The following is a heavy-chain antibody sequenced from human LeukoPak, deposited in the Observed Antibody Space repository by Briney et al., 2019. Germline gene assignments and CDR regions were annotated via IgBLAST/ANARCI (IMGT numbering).Heavy chain of an antibody. Sequence: QPGGSLRLSCTASGFTFGDYLMSWFRQAPGKGLEWIGFISGGTTEYAASVKGRFTISRDDSTSIAYLQMNSLTTEDTAVYYCARDGSRDCSTTSCPGNFDYWGQGTLVTVSS. J-gene: IGHJ4*02. CDR2: ISGGTT. CDR3: ARDGSRDCSTTSCPGNFDY. CDR1: GFTFGDYL. V-gene: IGHV3-49*03. D-gene: IGHD2-2*01.